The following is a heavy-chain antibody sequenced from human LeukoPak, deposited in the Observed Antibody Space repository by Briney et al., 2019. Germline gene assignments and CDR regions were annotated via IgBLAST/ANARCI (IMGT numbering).Heavy chain of an antibody. CDR2: IYTTGST. Sequence: PSETLSLTCTVSGGSISSYFWSWIRQPAGKGLEWIGRIYTTGSTSYNPSLKSRVTMSLDTSKNEFSLRLSSVTAADTAVYYCARDVGYSSGWYYDAFDIWGQGTMVTVSS. CDR1: GGSISSYF. D-gene: IGHD6-19*01. CDR3: ARDVGYSSGWYYDAFDI. J-gene: IGHJ3*02. V-gene: IGHV4-4*07.